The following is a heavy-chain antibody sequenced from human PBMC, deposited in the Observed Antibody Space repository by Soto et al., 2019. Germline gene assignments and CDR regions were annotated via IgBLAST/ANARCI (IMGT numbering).Heavy chain of an antibody. CDR2: INPNSGGT. J-gene: IGHJ5*02. Sequence: ASVKVSCKASGYTFAGYYMHWVRQAPGQGLEWMGWINPNSGGTNYAQKFQGWVTMTRDTSISTAYMELSRLGSDDTAVYYCARSPPWAYYYDSSGYFNWFDPWGQGTLVTVS. CDR1: GYTFAGYY. D-gene: IGHD3-22*01. CDR3: ARSPPWAYYYDSSGYFNWFDP. V-gene: IGHV1-2*04.